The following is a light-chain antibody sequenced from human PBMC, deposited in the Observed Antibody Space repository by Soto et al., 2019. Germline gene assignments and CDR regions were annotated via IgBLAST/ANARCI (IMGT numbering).Light chain of an antibody. CDR2: AAS. J-gene: IGKJ3*01. CDR3: QKYNSAPFP. V-gene: IGKV1-27*01. Sequence: DIQMTQSPSSLSASVGDRVTITCRASQGISNYLAWYQHKPGKVPKLLIYAASTLQSGVPSRFSGSGSGTDFPVTISSMQPDDVATFCCQKYNSAPFPFGPGTKVDVQ. CDR1: QGISNY.